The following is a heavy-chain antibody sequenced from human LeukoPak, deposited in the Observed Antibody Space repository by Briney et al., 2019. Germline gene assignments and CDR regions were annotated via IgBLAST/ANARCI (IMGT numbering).Heavy chain of an antibody. Sequence: SETLSLTCTVSGGSISSCYWSWIRQPAGKGLEWIGRIYSSGSTNYNPSLKSRVTMSVDTSKNQFSLRLSSVTAADTAVYYCARDQANWNYGDYFDPWGQGTLVTVSS. J-gene: IGHJ5*02. D-gene: IGHD1-7*01. CDR3: ARDQANWNYGDYFDP. CDR1: GGSISSCY. CDR2: IYSSGST. V-gene: IGHV4-4*07.